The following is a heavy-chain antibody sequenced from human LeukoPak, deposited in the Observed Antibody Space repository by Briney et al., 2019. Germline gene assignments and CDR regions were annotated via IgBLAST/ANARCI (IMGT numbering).Heavy chain of an antibody. J-gene: IGHJ4*02. D-gene: IGHD3-9*01. V-gene: IGHV3-53*01. Sequence: GGSLTLSCPASGFTVSSNYMSWVRQAPGKGLEWVSIIYSAGNTYYADSVKGRFTISRDSSKNTLSLQMNSLRAEDTAVYYCVSHSDTLTSYSFDYWGQGSLVTVSS. CDR3: VSHSDTLTSYSFDY. CDR1: GFTVSSNY. CDR2: IYSAGNT.